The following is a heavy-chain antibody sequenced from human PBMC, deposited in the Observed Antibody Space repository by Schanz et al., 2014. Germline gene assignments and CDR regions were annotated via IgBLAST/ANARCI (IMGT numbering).Heavy chain of an antibody. CDR1: GFTFSGYG. D-gene: IGHD3-10*01. V-gene: IGHV3-7*01. CDR3: ARSEMDRGVIWGY. Sequence: VQLVESGGGVVQPGRSLRLSCAASGFTFSGYGMHWVRQAPGKGLEWVANIKQDGSEKYYVDSVKGRFTVSRDDAKNSLYLQMNSLRVEDTAVYYCARSEMDRGVIWGYWGQGTLVTVSS. CDR2: IKQDGSEK. J-gene: IGHJ4*02.